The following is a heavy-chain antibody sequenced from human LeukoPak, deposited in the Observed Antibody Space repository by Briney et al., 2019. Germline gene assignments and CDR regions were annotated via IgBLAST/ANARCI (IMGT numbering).Heavy chain of an antibody. CDR3: ARGDYGDYAFDP. J-gene: IGHJ5*02. CDR2: INPNSGGT. D-gene: IGHD4-17*01. V-gene: IGHV1-2*06. CDR1: GYTFTGYY. Sequence: ASVKVPCKASGYTFTGYYMHWVRQAPGQGLEWMGRINPNSGGTNYAQKFQGRVTMTRDTSISTAYMELSRLRSDDTAVYYCARGDYGDYAFDPWGQGTLVTVSS.